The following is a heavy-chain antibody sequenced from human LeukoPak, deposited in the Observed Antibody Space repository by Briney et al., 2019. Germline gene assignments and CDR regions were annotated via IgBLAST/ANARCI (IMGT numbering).Heavy chain of an antibody. D-gene: IGHD5-18*01. V-gene: IGHV4-34*01. CDR1: GGSFRGYY. CDR3: ATTPQRGYSYGWGTDAFDI. CDR2: INNSGST. J-gene: IGHJ3*02. Sequence: PSETLSLTCAVYGGSFRGYYWSWIRQPPGKGLEWTGEINNSGSTNYNPSLKSRVTISVDTSKNQFSLKLSSVTAADTAVYYCATTPQRGYSYGWGTDAFDIWGQGTMVTVSS.